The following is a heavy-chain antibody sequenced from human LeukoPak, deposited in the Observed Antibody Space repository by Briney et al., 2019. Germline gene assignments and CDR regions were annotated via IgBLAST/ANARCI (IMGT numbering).Heavy chain of an antibody. V-gene: IGHV4-39*07. CDR1: GGSISSSSYY. Sequence: PSETLSLTCTVSGGSISSSSYYWGWIRQPPGKGLEWIGSIYYSGSTYYNPSLKSRVTISVDTSKNQFSLKLSSVTAADTAVYYCARAMVPWYFDLWGRGTLVTVSS. J-gene: IGHJ2*01. CDR3: ARAMVPWYFDL. CDR2: IYYSGST. D-gene: IGHD3-10*01.